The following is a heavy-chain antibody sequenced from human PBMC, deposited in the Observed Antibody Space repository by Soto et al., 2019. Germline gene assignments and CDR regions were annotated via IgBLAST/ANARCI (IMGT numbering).Heavy chain of an antibody. CDR1: GGSITSPYYY. CDR3: ATFTIFAVI. D-gene: IGHD3-3*01. V-gene: IGHV4-39*01. Sequence: QLQLQESGPGLVKPSETLSLTCTVSGGSITSPYYYWGWIRQPPGKGLESIGSLSYSGSAYYSPSLKSRVTILVDTSKNQFSLRLSSVTAADTAVYYCATFTIFAVIWGQGTLVTVSS. J-gene: IGHJ4*02. CDR2: LSYSGSA.